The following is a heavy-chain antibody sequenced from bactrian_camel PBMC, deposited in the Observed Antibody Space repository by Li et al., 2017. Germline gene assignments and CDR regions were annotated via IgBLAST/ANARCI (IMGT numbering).Heavy chain of an antibody. CDR1: GRTYSKWC. CDR3: AAGPDCVRGTSTYNV. D-gene: IGHD2*01. J-gene: IGHJ4*01. V-gene: IGHV3S57*01. CDR2: IDSEGTT. Sequence: VQLVESGGGSVQAGGSLRLSCAASGRTYSKWCMGWFRQVPGKEREGVAAIDSEGTTTYADSVKGRFTISKDNAKNTLYLQMNNLKPEDTAVYYCAAGPDCVRGTSTYNVWGQGTQVTVS.